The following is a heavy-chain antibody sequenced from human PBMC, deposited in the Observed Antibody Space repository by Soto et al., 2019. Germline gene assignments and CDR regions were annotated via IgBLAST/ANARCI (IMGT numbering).Heavy chain of an antibody. CDR3: ATINDYDILTGYTY. Sequence: SETLSLTCTVSGGSISSGPSYWSWIRQPPGKGLEWIGEINHSGSTNYNPSLKSRVTISVDTSKNQFSLKLSSVTAADTAVYYCATINDYDILTGYTYWGQGTLVTVSS. CDR1: GGSISSGPSY. J-gene: IGHJ4*02. V-gene: IGHV4-39*07. CDR2: INHSGST. D-gene: IGHD3-9*01.